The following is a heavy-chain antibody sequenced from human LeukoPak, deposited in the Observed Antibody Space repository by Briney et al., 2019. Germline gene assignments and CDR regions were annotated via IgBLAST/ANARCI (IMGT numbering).Heavy chain of an antibody. Sequence: PSETLSLTCTVFGGSISSYYWSWIRQPPGKGLEWIGYIYYCGSTNYNPSLKSRLTISVDTSKNQFSLKLSSVTAADTAVYYCARGGYSSSRDAFDIWGQGTMVTVSS. J-gene: IGHJ3*02. CDR3: ARGGYSSSRDAFDI. V-gene: IGHV4-59*01. CDR1: GGSISSYY. D-gene: IGHD6-13*01. CDR2: IYYCGST.